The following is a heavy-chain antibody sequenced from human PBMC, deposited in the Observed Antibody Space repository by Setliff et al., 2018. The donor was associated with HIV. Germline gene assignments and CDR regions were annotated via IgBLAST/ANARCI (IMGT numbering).Heavy chain of an antibody. D-gene: IGHD2-15*01. CDR3: ARATTPSSPPDV. CDR1: GVTFSNFA. Sequence: SVKVSCKPSGVTFSNFAINWVRQAPGQGLEWMGGIIPVFGTANYAQKFQGRVTFSADEFTRIVYMELNRLRSDDTAVYYCARATTPSSPPDVWGQGTLVTVSS. J-gene: IGHJ4*02. CDR2: IIPVFGTA. V-gene: IGHV1-69*13.